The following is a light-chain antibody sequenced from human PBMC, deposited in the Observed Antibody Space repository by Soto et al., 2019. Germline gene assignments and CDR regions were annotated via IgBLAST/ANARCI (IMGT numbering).Light chain of an antibody. CDR3: CSYAVSSTYI. CDR1: SSDVGSHNL. CDR2: EGS. Sequence: QSALTQPASVSGSPGQSITISCTGTSSDVGSHNLVSWYQQHPDRAPKLMIYEGSKRPSGVSNRFSGSKSGNTASLTISGLRAEDDADYFCCSYAVSSTYIFGSGTKLTVL. V-gene: IGLV2-23*01. J-gene: IGLJ1*01.